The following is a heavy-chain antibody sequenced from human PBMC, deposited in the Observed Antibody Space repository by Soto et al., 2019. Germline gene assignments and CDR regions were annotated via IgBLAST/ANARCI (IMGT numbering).Heavy chain of an antibody. Sequence: ASVKVSCKASGGTFSSYAISWVRQAPGQGLEWMGGIIPIFGTANYTQKFQGRVTITADKSTSTAYMELSSLRSEDTAVYYCANRFYDYGDNSQGMDVWGQGTTVTVSS. V-gene: IGHV1-69*06. D-gene: IGHD4-17*01. CDR2: IIPIFGTA. CDR1: GGTFSSYA. J-gene: IGHJ6*02. CDR3: ANRFYDYGDNSQGMDV.